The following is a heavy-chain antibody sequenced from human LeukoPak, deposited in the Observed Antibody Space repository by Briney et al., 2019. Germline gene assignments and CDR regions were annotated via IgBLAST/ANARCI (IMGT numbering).Heavy chain of an antibody. V-gene: IGHV3-7*03. Sequence: QPGGSLRLSCAASGFTFSSYWMSWVRQAPGKGLEWVANIKGDGSYKYYVDSVKGRFTISRDNAKSSVYLQMNTLRAEDTAVYYCATSADSSGNDWGQGTLVTVSS. D-gene: IGHD3-22*01. CDR3: ATSADSSGND. J-gene: IGHJ4*02. CDR2: IKGDGSYK. CDR1: GFTFSSYW.